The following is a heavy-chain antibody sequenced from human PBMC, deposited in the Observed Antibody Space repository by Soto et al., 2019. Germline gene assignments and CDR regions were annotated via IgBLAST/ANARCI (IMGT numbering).Heavy chain of an antibody. CDR3: AKYTSSRPYYYGMDV. D-gene: IGHD6-13*01. CDR1: GFSFSSYA. J-gene: IGHJ6*02. Sequence: ESGGGLVQPGGSLRLSCAASGFSFSSYAMSWVRQAPGKGLEWVSALTGTGGAIYYADSVKGRFTISRDNSNNTLYLQMSSLRAEDTALYFCAKYTSSRPYYYGMDVWGQGTTVTVSS. V-gene: IGHV3-23*01. CDR2: LTGTGGAI.